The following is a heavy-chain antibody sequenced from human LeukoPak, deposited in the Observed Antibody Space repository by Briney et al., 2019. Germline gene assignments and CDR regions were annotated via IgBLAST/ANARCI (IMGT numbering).Heavy chain of an antibody. CDR2: ISYSSSTI. J-gene: IGHJ4*02. V-gene: IGHV3-48*01. CDR1: GFTFSSYA. Sequence: GGSLRLSCAASGFTFSSYAMSWVRQAPGKGLEWVSYISYSSSTIYYADSVKGRFTISRDNAKNSLYLQMDSLRAEDTAVYYCARDRLHYGEYEKTFDYWGQGTLVTVSS. CDR3: ARDRLHYGEYEKTFDY. D-gene: IGHD4-17*01.